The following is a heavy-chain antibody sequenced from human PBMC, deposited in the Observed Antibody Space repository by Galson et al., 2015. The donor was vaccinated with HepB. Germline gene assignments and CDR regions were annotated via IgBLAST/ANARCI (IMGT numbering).Heavy chain of an antibody. J-gene: IGHJ4*02. CDR1: GYTFTSYG. D-gene: IGHD2-2*01. CDR3: ARSTYCSSTSCYVPRGDY. CDR2: ISAYNGNT. V-gene: IGHV1-18*01. Sequence: SVKVSCKASGYTFTSYGISWVRQAPGQGLEWMGWISAYNGNTNYAQKLQGRVTMTTDTSTSTAYMELRSLRSDGTAVYYCARSTYCSSTSCYVPRGDYWGQGTLVTVSS.